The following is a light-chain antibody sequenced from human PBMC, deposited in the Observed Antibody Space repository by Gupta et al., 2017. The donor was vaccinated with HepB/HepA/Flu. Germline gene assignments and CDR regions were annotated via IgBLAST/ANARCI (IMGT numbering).Light chain of an antibody. J-gene: IGLJ2*01. Sequence: QSALPHPAPLSGPPGQSLTIPCPGTTSDIGAYKFVSWFQQHPGKAPKLLLYNVNNRPSGVSNRFSGSKSVNTASLTISGLLAEDEADYYCASFTNNNTRLFGGGTKLTVL. CDR1: TSDIGAYKF. CDR2: NVN. V-gene: IGLV2-14*03. CDR3: ASFTNNNTRL.